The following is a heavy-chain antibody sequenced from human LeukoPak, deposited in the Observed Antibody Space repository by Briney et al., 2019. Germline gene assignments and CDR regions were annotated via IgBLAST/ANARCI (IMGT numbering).Heavy chain of an antibody. Sequence: GGSLRLSCAASGFTFSSYAMSWVRQAPGKGLEWVSAISGSGGSTYYADSVKGWFTISRNNSKNTLYLQMNSLRAEDTAVYYCASPWGSLGFDYWGQGTLVTVCS. CDR1: GFTFSSYA. CDR3: ASPWGSLGFDY. J-gene: IGHJ4*02. CDR2: ISGSGGST. V-gene: IGHV3-23*01. D-gene: IGHD3-16*01.